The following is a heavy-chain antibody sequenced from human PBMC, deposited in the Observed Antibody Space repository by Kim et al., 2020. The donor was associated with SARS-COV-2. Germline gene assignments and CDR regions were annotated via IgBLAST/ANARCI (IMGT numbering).Heavy chain of an antibody. CDR3: ARDYCSSNSCYIDV. Sequence: GGSLRLSCAASGFSFNNSPMHWVRQAPGKGLEWVTFISYDGSNKFYAESVKGRFTISRDNSKNTLYVEMNSLRSEDTAMYYCARDYCSSNSCYIDVWGPGTTVTVSS. V-gene: IGHV3-30-3*01. D-gene: IGHD2-2*01. CDR1: GFSFNNSP. J-gene: IGHJ6*02. CDR2: ISYDGSNK.